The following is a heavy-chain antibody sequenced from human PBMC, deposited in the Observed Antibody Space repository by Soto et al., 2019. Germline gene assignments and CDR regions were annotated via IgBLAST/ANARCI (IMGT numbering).Heavy chain of an antibody. V-gene: IGHV3-66*01. CDR2: LYSAGSA. CDR3: ARDLRAAPEYYYDSSGYYQGDAFDI. Sequence: GGSLRLSCAASGFTVSSYRMSWVRQAPGKGLEWVSVLYSAGSADFADSVKGRFTISRDNAKNSLYLQMNSLRDEDTAVYYCARDLRAAPEYYYDSSGYYQGDAFDIWGQGTMVTVSS. D-gene: IGHD3-22*01. J-gene: IGHJ3*02. CDR1: GFTVSSYR.